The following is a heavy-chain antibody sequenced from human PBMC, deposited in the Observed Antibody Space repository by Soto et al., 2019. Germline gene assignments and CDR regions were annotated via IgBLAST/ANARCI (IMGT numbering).Heavy chain of an antibody. Sequence: SETLSLTCAVSGGSISSXNWXSWVRQPPGKGLEWIGEXXXSGXXNYXPSPKGRVTISVDKSKNQFSRKLSAVTAADTAVYYCARAPTLFDARPSAYYYDSXGSNLGMDVWGQGTTVTVSS. CDR2: XXXSGXX. CDR1: GGSISSXNW. D-gene: IGHD3-22*01. V-gene: IGHV4-4*02. J-gene: IGHJ6*02. CDR3: ARAPTLFDARPSAYYYDSXGSNLGMDV.